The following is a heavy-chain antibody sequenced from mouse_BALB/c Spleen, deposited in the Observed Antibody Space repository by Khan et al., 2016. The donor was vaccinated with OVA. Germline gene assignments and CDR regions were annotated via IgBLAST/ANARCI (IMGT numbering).Heavy chain of an antibody. D-gene: IGHD4-1*01. J-gene: IGHJ3*01. CDR1: GFTFSPYS. V-gene: IGHV5-6*01. CDR2: INSDGDYT. CDR3: ATHLTGSFAY. Sequence: EVELVESGGDLVKSGGSLKLSCAASGFTFSPYSMSWVRQTPDKRLEWVATINSDGDYTYYPDSVEGRFNISRDNAKNTPYLQMNSLKSEDTAMYYCATHLTGSFAYWGQGTLVTVSA.